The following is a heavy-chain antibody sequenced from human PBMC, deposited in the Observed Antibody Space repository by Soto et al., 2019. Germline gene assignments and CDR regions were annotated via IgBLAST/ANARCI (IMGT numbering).Heavy chain of an antibody. V-gene: IGHV4-30-4*01. CDR3: ARANPDGIIFDY. CDR2: IYYSGST. J-gene: IGHJ4*02. CDR1: GVSISSGDYY. D-gene: IGHD3-10*01. Sequence: PSETLSLTCTVSGVSISSGDYYWSWIRQPPGKGLEWIGYIYYSGSTYYNPSLKSRVTISVDTSKNQFSLKLSSVTAADTAVYYCARANPDGIIFDYWGQGTLVTVSS.